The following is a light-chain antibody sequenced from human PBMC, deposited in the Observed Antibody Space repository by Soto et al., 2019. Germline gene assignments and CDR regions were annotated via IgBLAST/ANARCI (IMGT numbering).Light chain of an antibody. J-gene: IGKJ1*01. V-gene: IGKV3-20*01. CDR2: GAS. Sequence: NVLRLFPGTLSLYTGERATLSCRAIQSVSSSYLAWYQQKPGQAPRLLIYGASSRATGIPDRFSGSGSGTDFTLTISRLEPEDFAVYYCQQYGSSPTWTFGQGTKV. CDR3: QQYGSSPTWT. CDR1: QSVSSSY.